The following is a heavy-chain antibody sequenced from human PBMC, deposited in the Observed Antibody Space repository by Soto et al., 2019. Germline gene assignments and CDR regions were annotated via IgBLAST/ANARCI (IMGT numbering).Heavy chain of an antibody. V-gene: IGHV1-18*04. D-gene: IGHD5-18*01. CDR3: ARGSSYGWGQYYYYGMDV. Sequence: QVQLVHSGAEVKKPGASVKVSCKASGYSFTSYGISWVLQAPGQGLEWMGWISAYNGNTNYAQKLQGRVTMTTDTSTSTAYMELRSLRSDDTAVYYCARGSSYGWGQYYYYGMDVWGQGTTVTVSS. J-gene: IGHJ6*02. CDR1: GYSFTSYG. CDR2: ISAYNGNT.